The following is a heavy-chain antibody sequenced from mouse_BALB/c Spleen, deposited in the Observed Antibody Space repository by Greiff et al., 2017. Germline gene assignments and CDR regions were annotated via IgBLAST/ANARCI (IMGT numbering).Heavy chain of an antibody. Sequence: EVHLVESGGGLVKPGGSLKLSCAASGFTFSDYYLYWVRQTPEKRLEWVATISDGGSYTYYPDSVKGRFTISRDNAKNNLYLQMSSLKSEDTAMYYCAREDTTAFDYWGQGTTLTVSS. CDR2: ISDGGSYT. V-gene: IGHV5-4*02. CDR1: GFTFSDYY. D-gene: IGHD1-2*01. CDR3: AREDTTAFDY. J-gene: IGHJ2*01.